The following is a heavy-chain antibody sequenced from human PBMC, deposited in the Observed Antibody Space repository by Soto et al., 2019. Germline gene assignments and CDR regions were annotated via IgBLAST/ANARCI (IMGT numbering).Heavy chain of an antibody. CDR1: GYTLTNFY. D-gene: IGHD6-25*01. CDR2: INTNGGST. V-gene: IGHV1-46*03. Sequence: QVQLVQSGAEVKKPGASVKVSCKASGYTLTNFYIHWVRQAPGQGLEWMGIINTNGGSTNYAHNFQVTVSIPRVTSTSTVYMDLSSLSSEDTAVYYCARGLGSADYWGRGTLVTVSS. J-gene: IGHJ4*02. CDR3: ARGLGSADY.